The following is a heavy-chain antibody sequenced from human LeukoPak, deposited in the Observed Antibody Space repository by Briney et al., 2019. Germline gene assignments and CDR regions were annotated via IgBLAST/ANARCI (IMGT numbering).Heavy chain of an antibody. CDR1: GFTFDDYA. D-gene: IGHD4-17*01. Sequence: GGSLRLSCAASGFTFDDYAMHWVRQAPGKGLEWVSGISRNSGSIGYADSVKGRFTISRDNAKNSLYLQMNSLRAEDTALYYCAYADYWGQGTLVTVSS. CDR2: ISRNSGSI. CDR3: AYADY. J-gene: IGHJ4*02. V-gene: IGHV3-9*01.